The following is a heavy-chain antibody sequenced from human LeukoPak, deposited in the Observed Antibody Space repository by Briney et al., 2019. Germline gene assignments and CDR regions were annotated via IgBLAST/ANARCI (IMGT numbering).Heavy chain of an antibody. Sequence: SETLSLTCTVSGGSISSGDYYWSWIRQPPGKGLEWIGYIYYSGSTYYNPSLKSRVTISVDTSKNQFSLKLSSVTAADTAVYYCARHPSGGYSPFDYWGQGTLVTVSS. D-gene: IGHD6-13*01. CDR3: ARHPSGGYSPFDY. CDR1: GGSISSGDYY. CDR2: IYYSGST. J-gene: IGHJ4*02. V-gene: IGHV4-39*01.